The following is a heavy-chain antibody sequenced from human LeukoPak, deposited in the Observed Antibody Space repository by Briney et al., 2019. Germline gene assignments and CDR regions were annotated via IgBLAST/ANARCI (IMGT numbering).Heavy chain of an antibody. Sequence: GGSLRLSCAASGFTVSTNYMTWVRQAPGKGLEWVSFIYSDGSTYYADSVKGRFTISRDNSKNTLYLQMNSLRAEDTAVYYCARARGQWLVAYYFDYWGQGTLVTVSS. J-gene: IGHJ4*02. CDR3: ARARGQWLVAYYFDY. CDR2: IYSDGST. D-gene: IGHD6-19*01. V-gene: IGHV3-53*01. CDR1: GFTVSTNY.